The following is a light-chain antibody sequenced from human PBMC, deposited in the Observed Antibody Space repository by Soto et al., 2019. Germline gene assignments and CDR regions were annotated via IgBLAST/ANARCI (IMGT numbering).Light chain of an antibody. CDR3: QQYNNWPPWT. V-gene: IGKV1-5*01. CDR1: QTISRW. CDR2: TAS. J-gene: IGKJ1*01. Sequence: DIQMTQSPSTLSASVGDTVTITCRASQTISRWLAWYQQKPGKAPRLLIYTASTLESGVPSRFSASGSGTEFTLTISSLQSEDFAVYYCQQYNNWPPWTFGQGTKVDI.